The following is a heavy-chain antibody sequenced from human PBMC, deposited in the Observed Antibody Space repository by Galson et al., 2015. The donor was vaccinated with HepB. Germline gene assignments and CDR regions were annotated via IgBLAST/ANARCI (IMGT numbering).Heavy chain of an antibody. Sequence: SVKVSCKASGYTFTTYGTSWVRQAPGQGLEWMGWISPYNGNTNYAHRFQGRLTITADTSTSTAYMELRSLRSDDTAEYFCARGGYYSESGDYYYLSPVTLAPLEYWGQGTPVTVSS. V-gene: IGHV1-18*01. CDR3: ARGGYYSESGDYYYLSPVTLAPLEY. D-gene: IGHD3-22*01. CDR1: GYTFTTYG. CDR2: ISPYNGNT. J-gene: IGHJ4*02.